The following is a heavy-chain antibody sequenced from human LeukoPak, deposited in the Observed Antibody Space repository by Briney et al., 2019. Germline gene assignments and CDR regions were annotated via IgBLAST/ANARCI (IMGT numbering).Heavy chain of an antibody. CDR3: VREDSLTGYFFFDY. J-gene: IGHJ4*02. Sequence: GGYLRLSCPASAFTFSTYTMNWVRQAPGKGREWVSSISSSSTYKYYADTLKGRFTVSRDNAKNSLYLQMNSLRAEDTAVYYCVREDSLTGYFFFDYWGQGTLVTVSS. V-gene: IGHV3-21*01. D-gene: IGHD3-9*01. CDR2: ISSSSTYK. CDR1: AFTFSTYT.